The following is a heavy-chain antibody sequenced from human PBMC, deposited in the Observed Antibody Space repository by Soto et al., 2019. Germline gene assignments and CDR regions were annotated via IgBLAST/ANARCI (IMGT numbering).Heavy chain of an antibody. D-gene: IGHD5-18*01. CDR1: GFTFSSYG. Sequence: QVQLVESGGGVVQPGRSLRLSCAASGFTFSSYGMHWVRQAPGKGLEWVAVIWYDGSNKDYADSVKGRFTISRDNSKNTLYLQMNSLRAEDTAVYYCARPSRGTAMVSYFDYWGQGTLVTVSS. J-gene: IGHJ4*02. V-gene: IGHV3-33*01. CDR2: IWYDGSNK. CDR3: ARPSRGTAMVSYFDY.